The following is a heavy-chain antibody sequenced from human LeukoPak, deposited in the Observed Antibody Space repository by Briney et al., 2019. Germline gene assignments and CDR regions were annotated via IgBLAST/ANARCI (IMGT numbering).Heavy chain of an antibody. V-gene: IGHV1-2*02. Sequence: GASVKVSCKASGYTFTGYYIHSGRQAPGQGREWRGWINPNSGVTNYAQKFQGRVTMTRDTSTSTAYMELRSLRSDDTAVYYCARGIRRKDFWSGYQIQYNWFDPWGQGTLVTVSS. D-gene: IGHD3-3*01. CDR2: INPNSGVT. CDR3: ARGIRRKDFWSGYQIQYNWFDP. CDR1: GYTFTGYY. J-gene: IGHJ5*02.